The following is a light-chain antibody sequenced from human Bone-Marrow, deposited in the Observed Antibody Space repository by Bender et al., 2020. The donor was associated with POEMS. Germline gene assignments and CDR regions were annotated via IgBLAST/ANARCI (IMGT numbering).Light chain of an antibody. CDR2: DVS. Sequence: QAVLTQPPSVSGAPGQRVTISCTGTSSDVGGYGYVSWYQQHPGKAPKVMIYDVSRRPSGVPDRFSGSKSGNTASLTVSGLQTEDEADYYCSSYAGSNNYVFGTGTKVTVL. V-gene: IGLV2-8*01. CDR3: SSYAGSNNYV. J-gene: IGLJ1*01. CDR1: SSDVGGYGY.